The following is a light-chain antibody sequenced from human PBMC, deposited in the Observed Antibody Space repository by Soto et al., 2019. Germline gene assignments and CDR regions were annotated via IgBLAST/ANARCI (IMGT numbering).Light chain of an antibody. V-gene: IGLV2-14*01. J-gene: IGLJ1*01. CDR1: SSDIGGYNY. CDR2: GVI. Sequence: QSALTQPASVSGSPGQSITISCTGTSSDIGGYNYVSWYQQHPGKAPKLIIYGVINRPPGVSTRFSGSKSGNTASLTISGLQAEDEADYYCSSSGGSPTYVFGTGTKVTVL. CDR3: SSSGGSPTYV.